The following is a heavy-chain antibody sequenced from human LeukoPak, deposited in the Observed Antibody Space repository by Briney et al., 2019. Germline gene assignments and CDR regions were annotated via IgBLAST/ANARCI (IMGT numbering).Heavy chain of an antibody. CDR2: IYSAGST. D-gene: IGHD3-10*01. V-gene: IGHV3-66*01. J-gene: IGHJ3*02. CDR3: ARDRWFGDLYAFDI. Sequence: GGSLRLSCAASGFTVSNNYMTWVRQAPGKGLEWVSLIYSAGSTYYADSVKGRFTISRDNSKNTVYLQMNSLRAEDTAVYYCARDRWFGDLYAFDIWGQGTMVTVSS. CDR1: GFTVSNNY.